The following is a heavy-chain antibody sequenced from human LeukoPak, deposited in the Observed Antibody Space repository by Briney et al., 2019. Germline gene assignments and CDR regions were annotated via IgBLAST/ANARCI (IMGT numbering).Heavy chain of an antibody. CDR2: IYYSGST. D-gene: IGHD3-16*01. V-gene: IGHV4-31*03. Sequence: SETLSLTCTVSGGSISSGGYYWSWIRQHPGKGLEWIGYIYYSGSTYYNPSLKSRVTISVDRSKNQFSLKLSSVTAADTAVYYCARGPQFGYYYYGMDVWGQGTTVTVSS. CDR3: ARGPQFGYYYYGMDV. CDR1: GGSISSGGYY. J-gene: IGHJ6*02.